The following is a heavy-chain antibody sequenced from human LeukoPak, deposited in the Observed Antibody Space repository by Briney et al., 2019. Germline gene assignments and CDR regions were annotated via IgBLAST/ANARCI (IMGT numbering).Heavy chain of an antibody. Sequence: ASVKVSYKASGYTFTSYDINWVRQATGQGLEWMGWMNPNSGNTGYAQKFQGRVTMTRNTSISTAYMELSILRSEDTAVYYCTSLPRVVRGLPSPLYYYYVMDVWGQGTTVTVSS. CDR2: MNPNSGNT. V-gene: IGHV1-8*01. J-gene: IGHJ6*02. CDR3: TSLPRVVRGLPSPLYYYYVMDV. D-gene: IGHD3-10*01. CDR1: GYTFTSYD.